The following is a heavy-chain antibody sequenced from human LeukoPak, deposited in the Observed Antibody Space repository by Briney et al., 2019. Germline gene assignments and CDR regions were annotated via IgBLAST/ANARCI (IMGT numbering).Heavy chain of an antibody. CDR3: ARDGGPRIGYYDSSGYH. D-gene: IGHD3-22*01. V-gene: IGHV1-18*01. CDR1: GYTFTSYD. CDR2: ISAYNGNT. J-gene: IGHJ4*02. Sequence: ASVKVSCKASGYTFTSYDINWVRQAPGQGLEWMGWISAYNGNTNYAQKLQGRVTMTTDTSTSTAYMELRSLRSDDTAVYYCARDGGPRIGYYDSSGYHWGQGTLVTVSS.